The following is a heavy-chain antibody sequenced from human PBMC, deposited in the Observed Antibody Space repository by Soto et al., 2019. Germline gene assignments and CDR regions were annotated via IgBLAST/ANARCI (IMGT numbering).Heavy chain of an antibody. CDR1: GFSVNTNV. D-gene: IGHD3-22*01. CDR2: LWYDGSAD. J-gene: IGHJ4*02. Sequence: QVQLVESGGGVVQPGTSLRLSCVASGFSVNTNVVHWVRQAPGKGLEWVAVLWYDGSADYYADSVKGRFTISRDISKNTMYLQMDNLRVEATAVYYCARVPRYDTWYFDYWGQGPLAAVSP. CDR3: ARVPRYDTWYFDY. V-gene: IGHV3-33*01.